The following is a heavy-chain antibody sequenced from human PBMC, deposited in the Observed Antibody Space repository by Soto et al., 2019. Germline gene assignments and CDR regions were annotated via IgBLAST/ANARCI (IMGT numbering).Heavy chain of an antibody. Sequence: ETLRLSCAASGFTFSSYSMNWVRQAPGKGLEWVSSISSSSSYIYYADSVKGRFTISRDNAKNSLYLQMNSLRAEDTAVYYCARDEYYHDSSGYYSSGIKFFDYWGQGTLVTVSS. V-gene: IGHV3-21*01. J-gene: IGHJ4*02. CDR1: GFTFSSYS. D-gene: IGHD3-22*01. CDR3: ARDEYYHDSSGYYSSGIKFFDY. CDR2: ISSSSSYI.